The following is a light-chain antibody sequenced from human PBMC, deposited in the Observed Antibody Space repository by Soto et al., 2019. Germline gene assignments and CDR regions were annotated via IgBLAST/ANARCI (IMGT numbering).Light chain of an antibody. CDR3: QQYNHWPRT. CDR2: AAS. Sequence: EIVLTQSPGTLSLSPGERATLSCRASQSVSSSYLAWYQQKPGQAPRLLIYAASATATGIPARFSGSGSGTEFTLTISSLQSEDFAVYYCQQYNHWPRTFGQGTKVDI. J-gene: IGKJ1*01. CDR1: QSVSSSY. V-gene: IGKV3-15*01.